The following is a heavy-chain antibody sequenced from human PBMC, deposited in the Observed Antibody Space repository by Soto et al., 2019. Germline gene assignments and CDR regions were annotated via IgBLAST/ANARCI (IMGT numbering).Heavy chain of an antibody. CDR2: ISAHNGNT. Sequence: QVHLVQSGAEVKKPGASVKVSCKGSGYAFTTYGITWVRQAPGQGLEWMGWISAHNGNTNYAQKLQGRVTVARDTAAGTASRELGSPSSDDTAAYYGARGRYGDYWGQGALVTVSS. V-gene: IGHV1-18*01. D-gene: IGHD1-1*01. CDR3: ARGRYGDY. CDR1: GYAFTTYG. J-gene: IGHJ4*02.